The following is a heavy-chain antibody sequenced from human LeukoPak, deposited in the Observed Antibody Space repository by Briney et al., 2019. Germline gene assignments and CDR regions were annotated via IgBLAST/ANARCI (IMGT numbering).Heavy chain of an antibody. D-gene: IGHD4-17*01. CDR1: GFTLSNYS. CDR2: ISSSSSYI. V-gene: IGHV3-21*01. J-gene: IGHJ4*02. Sequence: GGSLRLSCTASGFTLSNYSMNWVRQAPGKGLKWVAFISSSSSYIFYADSLKGRFTISRDNAKNSLYLQMNSLRADDTAVYYCARDLAYGDDGLWGQGTLVTVSS. CDR3: ARDLAYGDDGL.